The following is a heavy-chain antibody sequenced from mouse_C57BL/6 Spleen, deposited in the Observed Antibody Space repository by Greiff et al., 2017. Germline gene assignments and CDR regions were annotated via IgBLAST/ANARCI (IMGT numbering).Heavy chain of an antibody. CDR3: TAYDGSSSAWFAY. D-gene: IGHD1-1*01. V-gene: IGHV14-1*01. CDR2: IDPEDGDT. CDR1: GFNIKDYY. J-gene: IGHJ3*01. Sequence: VQLQQSGAELVRPGASVKLSCTASGFNIKDYYMHWVKQRPEQGLEWIGRIDPEDGDTEYAPKFQGKATMTADTSSNTAYLQLSSLTSEDTAVYYCTAYDGSSSAWFAYWGQGTLVTVSA.